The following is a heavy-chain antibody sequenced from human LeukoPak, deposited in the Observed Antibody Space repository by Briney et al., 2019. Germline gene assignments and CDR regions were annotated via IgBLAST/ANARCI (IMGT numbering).Heavy chain of an antibody. CDR3: AKEAVPMDHLWYVGL. V-gene: IGHV3-23*01. CDR1: GFTFASYT. D-gene: IGHD3-10*01. Sequence: GGSLRLSCPASGFTFASYTMAWVRQAPGKGLEWVSGISTSGSPTFYADSVKGRFTISRDNSKNTMYLQMNSLRAGDTSLYECAKEAVPMDHLWYVGLWGRGNLVTVSS. CDR2: ISTSGSPT. J-gene: IGHJ2*01.